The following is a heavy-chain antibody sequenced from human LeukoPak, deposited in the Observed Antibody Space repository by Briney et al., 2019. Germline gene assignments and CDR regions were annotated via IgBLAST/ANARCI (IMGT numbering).Heavy chain of an antibody. CDR2: IYTSGSA. CDR3: ASSGSFRQQLVK. CDR1: GVSITSYY. V-gene: IGHV4-4*07. J-gene: IGHJ1*01. Sequence: SETLSLTCTVSGVSITSYYWSWIRQPAGKGLEWIGRIYTSGSANYNPSLKSRVTISVDTSKNQFSLKLSSVTAADTAVYYCASSGSFRQQLVKWGQGTLVTVSS. D-gene: IGHD6-13*01.